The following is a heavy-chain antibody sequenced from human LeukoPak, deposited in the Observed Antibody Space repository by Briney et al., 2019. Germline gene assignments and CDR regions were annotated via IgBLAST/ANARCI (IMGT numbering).Heavy chain of an antibody. D-gene: IGHD6-19*01. V-gene: IGHV3-48*03. CDR1: GFTFSSYE. J-gene: IGHJ5*02. Sequence: PGGSLRLSCAASGFTFSSYEMNWVRQAPGKGLEWVSYISSSGSTIYYADSVKGRFTISRDNAKNSLYLQTNSLRAEDTAVYYCARDASGWSYNWFDPWGQGTLVTVSS. CDR3: ARDASGWSYNWFDP. CDR2: ISSSGSTI.